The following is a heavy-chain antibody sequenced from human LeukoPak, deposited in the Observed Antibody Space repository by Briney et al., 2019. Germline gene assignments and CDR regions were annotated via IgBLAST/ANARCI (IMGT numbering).Heavy chain of an antibody. CDR2: MHPGDSDT. CDR3: HLSRWNYLDY. V-gene: IGHV5-51*01. Sequence: GESLKISCKGSGYSFTSYWIGWVRQMPGKGLEWMGIMHPGDSDTRYSPSFQGQVTISIDKSISTAYLQWSRLEASDTAVYYCHLSRWNYLDYWGQGTLVTVSS. CDR1: GYSFTSYW. D-gene: IGHD1-1*01. J-gene: IGHJ4*02.